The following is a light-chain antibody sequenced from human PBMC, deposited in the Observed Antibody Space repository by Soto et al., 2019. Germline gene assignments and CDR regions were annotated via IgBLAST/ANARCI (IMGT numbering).Light chain of an antibody. J-gene: IGKJ1*01. V-gene: IGKV3-20*01. CDR1: QSVSSSY. CDR2: GAS. CDR3: QQYGRSPWT. Sequence: EIVLTQSPGILHLSPGDRATLASRAIQSVSSSYLACYQHKPGQAPGLLIYGASSRATGIPDRFSGSGSGTDFTLTISRLQPEEFAVYYCQQYGRSPWTFGQGTKVDVK.